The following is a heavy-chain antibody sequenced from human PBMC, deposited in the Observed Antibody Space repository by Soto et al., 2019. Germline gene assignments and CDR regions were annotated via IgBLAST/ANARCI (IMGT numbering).Heavy chain of an antibody. V-gene: IGHV4-34*01. CDR3: ARGGRLGARNWFDP. Sequence: QVQLQQWGAGLLKPSETLSLTCAVYGGSFSGYYWSWIRQPPGKGLEWIGEINHSGSTNYNPSLKSRVTISVDTSKNQFSLKLSSVTAADTAVYYCARGGRLGARNWFDPWGQGTLVTVSS. D-gene: IGHD3-16*01. J-gene: IGHJ5*02. CDR1: GGSFSGYY. CDR2: INHSGST.